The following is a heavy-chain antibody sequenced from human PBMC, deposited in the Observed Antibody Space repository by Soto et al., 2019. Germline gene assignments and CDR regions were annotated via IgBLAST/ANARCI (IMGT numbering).Heavy chain of an antibody. CDR2: IYHSGST. J-gene: IGHJ4*02. CDR3: ASSCSGGSCYSGGSDFDY. Sequence: SETLSLTCAVSSGSISSSNWWSWVRQPPGKGLEWIGEIYHSGSTNYNPSLKSRVTISVDKSKNQFSLKLSSVTAADTAVYYCASSCSGGSCYSGGSDFDYWGQGTLVT. D-gene: IGHD2-15*01. CDR1: SGSISSSNW. V-gene: IGHV4-4*02.